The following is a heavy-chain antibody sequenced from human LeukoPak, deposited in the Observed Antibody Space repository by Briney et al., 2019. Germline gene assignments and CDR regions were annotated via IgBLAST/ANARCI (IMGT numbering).Heavy chain of an antibody. CDR3: AKRSSSGYAFDI. J-gene: IGHJ3*02. CDR1: GFTFSSYA. Sequence: GGSLRLSCAASGFTFSSYAMSWVRQAPGKGLEWVSAISGSGGSTYYADSVKGRFTISRDNSKNTPYPQMNSLRAEDTAVYYCAKRSSSGYAFDIWGQGTMVTVSS. D-gene: IGHD6-13*01. V-gene: IGHV3-23*01. CDR2: ISGSGGST.